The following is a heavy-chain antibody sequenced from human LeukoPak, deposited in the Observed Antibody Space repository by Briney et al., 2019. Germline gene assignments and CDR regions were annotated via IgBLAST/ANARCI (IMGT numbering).Heavy chain of an antibody. CDR1: GFTFSSYS. Sequence: GGSLRLSCAASGFTFSSYSMNWVRQAPGKGLEWVSYISSSSSTIYYADSVKGRFTISRDNAKNSLYLQMNSLRAEDTAIYYCAKDKYQLLSSGFDYWGQGTLVTVSS. D-gene: IGHD2-2*01. V-gene: IGHV3-48*01. CDR2: ISSSSSTI. J-gene: IGHJ4*02. CDR3: AKDKYQLLSSGFDY.